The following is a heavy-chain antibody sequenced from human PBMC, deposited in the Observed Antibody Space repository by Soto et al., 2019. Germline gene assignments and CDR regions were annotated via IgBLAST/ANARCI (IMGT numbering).Heavy chain of an antibody. Sequence: QVQLVESGGGLVKPGGSLRLSCAASGFTFSDFHMSGIRQAPGKGLEWISYIYRGGSTVYYADSVKGRFTISRDNAKNSLYLQMNSLRVEDTALYYCAKRIVGTTGHAFDVWGQGTTVTVSS. CDR3: AKRIVGTTGHAFDV. V-gene: IGHV3-11*01. CDR1: GFTFSDFH. D-gene: IGHD1-26*01. CDR2: IYRGGSTV. J-gene: IGHJ6*02.